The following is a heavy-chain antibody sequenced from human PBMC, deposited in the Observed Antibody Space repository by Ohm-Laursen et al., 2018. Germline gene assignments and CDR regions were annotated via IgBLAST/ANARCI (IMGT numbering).Heavy chain of an antibody. V-gene: IGHV3-23*01. J-gene: IGHJ6*02. D-gene: IGHD4-23*01. CDR1: GFTFSSYA. CDR2: ISGSGGST. CDR3: AKGRDYGGYHFFYYHGMDV. Sequence: SLRLSCTASGFTFSSYAMSWVRQAPGKGLEWVSAISGSGGSTYYADSVKGRFTISRDNSKNMVFLQMNSLRDEDTALYYCAKGRDYGGYHFFYYHGMDVWGQGTTVTVSS.